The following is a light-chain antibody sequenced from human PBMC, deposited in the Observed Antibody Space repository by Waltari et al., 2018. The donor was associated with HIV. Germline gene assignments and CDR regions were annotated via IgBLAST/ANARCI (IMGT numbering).Light chain of an antibody. J-gene: IGLJ2*01. Sequence: QSALTPPRSVSGSPGQSVTISCIGTNSEVVGYNYVSWYLQHPGEAPQLIISDVTKRPSGVPDRFSGAKSFNTSSLTVSGLQADDEAEYYCCSYAGSYTWLFGGGTKLTVL. CDR2: DVT. CDR1: NSEVVGYNY. V-gene: IGLV2-11*01. CDR3: CSYAGSYTWL.